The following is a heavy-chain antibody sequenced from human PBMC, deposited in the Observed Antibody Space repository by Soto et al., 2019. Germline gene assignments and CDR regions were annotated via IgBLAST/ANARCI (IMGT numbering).Heavy chain of an antibody. CDR3: ASPIFGVIIGY. CDR2: VNTDGSST. D-gene: IGHD3-3*01. CDR1: GFTFSSDW. J-gene: IGHJ4*01. V-gene: IGHV3-74*01. Sequence: GGSLRLSCAASGFTFSSDWMHWVCQAPGKGLVWVSRVNTDGSSTSYADSVKGRFTISRDNAKNTLYLQMNSLRAEDTAVYYCASPIFGVIIGYWGHGTLVTVS.